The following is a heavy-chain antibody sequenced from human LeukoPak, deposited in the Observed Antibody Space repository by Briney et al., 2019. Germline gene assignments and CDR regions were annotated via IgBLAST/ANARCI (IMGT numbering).Heavy chain of an antibody. Sequence: GGSLRLSCAASGFTFSDNAMSWVRQAPGKGLEWVSTISRTTGTTYYADSVKGLFIISRDNSKNTVSLQVNSLRAEDTAVYYCAKGSHFANCGQGTLVTVSS. CDR2: ISRTTGTT. J-gene: IGHJ4*02. CDR1: GFTFSDNA. CDR3: AKGSHFAN. V-gene: IGHV3-23*01.